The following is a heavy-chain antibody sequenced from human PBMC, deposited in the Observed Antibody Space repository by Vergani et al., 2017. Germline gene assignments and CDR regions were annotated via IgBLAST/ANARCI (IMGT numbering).Heavy chain of an antibody. CDR1: GFILNNYW. Sequence: VQLVESGGGLVKPGGSLRLSCAASGFILNNYWMHWVRQGPGKGLVWVSRIDPDGTDTSYADSVKGRFTMSRDNSKKTVYLEMTNLRAEDTALYYCVRDRYEGTSPYNGRLLGHWGQGTRVTVSS. J-gene: IGHJ4*02. D-gene: IGHD1-1*01. V-gene: IGHV3-74*01. CDR2: IDPDGTDT. CDR3: VRDRYEGTSPYNGRLLGH.